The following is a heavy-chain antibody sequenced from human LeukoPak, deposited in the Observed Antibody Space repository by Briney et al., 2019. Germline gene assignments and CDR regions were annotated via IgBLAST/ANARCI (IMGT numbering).Heavy chain of an antibody. J-gene: IGHJ6*02. Sequence: GGSLRLSCAASGFTVSSNYMSWVRQAPGKGLEWVSIISSGSTTSYADSVKGRFTISRDNSRNTLYLQMNSLRAEDTAVYYCATRGAPGYYGMDVWGQGTTVTVSS. CDR2: ISSGSTT. D-gene: IGHD1-26*01. CDR3: ATRGAPGYYGMDV. V-gene: IGHV3-66*01. CDR1: GFTVSSNY.